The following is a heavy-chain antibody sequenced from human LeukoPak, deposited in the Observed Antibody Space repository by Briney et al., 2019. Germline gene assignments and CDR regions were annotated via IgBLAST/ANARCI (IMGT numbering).Heavy chain of an antibody. CDR1: GCSVSSGSYY. Sequence: SQTLSLTCTGSGCSVSSGSYYWSWIGQPAGKGLEWIGRIYTSGSTNYNPYLKSQVTISVDTSKNQFSLKLSSLTAADTAVYYCASTKPGYSSGWPRNYYYYYTDVWGKGTTVTVSS. CDR3: ASTKPGYSSGWPRNYYYYYTDV. V-gene: IGHV4-61*02. J-gene: IGHJ6*03. CDR2: IYTSGST. D-gene: IGHD6-19*01.